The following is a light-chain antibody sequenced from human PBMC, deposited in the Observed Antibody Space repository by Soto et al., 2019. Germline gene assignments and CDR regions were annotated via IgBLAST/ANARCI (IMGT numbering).Light chain of an antibody. CDR3: QHYNSYPEA. CDR2: KAS. Sequence: DIQMTQSPASLSASVGDRVTITCRVSQGISSYLNWYRQKPGKAPKLLIYKASTLKSGVPSRFSGSGSGTEVTITISSLQKDDGATYYCQHYNSYPEAFGQGTKVDIK. J-gene: IGKJ1*01. CDR1: QGISSY. V-gene: IGKV1-5*03.